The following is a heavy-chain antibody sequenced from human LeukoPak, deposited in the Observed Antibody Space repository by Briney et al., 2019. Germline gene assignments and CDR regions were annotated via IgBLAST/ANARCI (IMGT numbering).Heavy chain of an antibody. J-gene: IGHJ4*02. CDR1: GGSISSSSYY. CDR2: IYYSGTT. D-gene: IGHD3-9*01. Sequence: SETLSLTCTVSGGSISSSSYYWGWIRQPRGKGLEWIGSIYYSGTTYYNPSLKSRVTIAVDTSKNQFSRKLSCVTAADTAVYYCARQGYFDWLLHFDYWGQGTLVTVSS. V-gene: IGHV4-39*01. CDR3: ARQGYFDWLLHFDY.